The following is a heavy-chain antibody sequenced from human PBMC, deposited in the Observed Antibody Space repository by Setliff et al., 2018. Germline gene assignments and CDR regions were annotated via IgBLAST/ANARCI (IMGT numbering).Heavy chain of an antibody. CDR2: NYTSGST. V-gene: IGHV4-61*09. Sequence: PSETLSLTCTVSGGSISSGSYYWSWIRQPAGKGLEWIGHNYTSGSTNYNPSLKSRVTISVDTSKNQFSLKLSSVTAADTAVYYCAREGYFPRGGNDLYYFDYWGQGTLVTGLL. CDR3: AREGYFPRGGNDLYYFDY. J-gene: IGHJ4*02. D-gene: IGHD2-15*01. CDR1: GGSISSGSYY.